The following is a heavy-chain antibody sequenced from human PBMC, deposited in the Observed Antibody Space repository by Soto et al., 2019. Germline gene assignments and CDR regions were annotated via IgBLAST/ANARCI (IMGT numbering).Heavy chain of an antibody. J-gene: IGHJ4*02. V-gene: IGHV3-74*01. D-gene: IGHD1-1*01. Sequence: LRLSCAASGFTFSKHWMHWVRQAPGKGLVWVSHIKTDGSFTRDADSLKGRFTISRDNARNTLYLQMNGLRAEDTAIYYCVRDNNWSLDYWGQGTLVTVSS. CDR1: GFTFSKHW. CDR3: VRDNNWSLDY. CDR2: IKTDGSFT.